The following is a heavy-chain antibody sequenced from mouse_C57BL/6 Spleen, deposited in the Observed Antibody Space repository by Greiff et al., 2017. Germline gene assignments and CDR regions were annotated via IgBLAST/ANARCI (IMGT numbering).Heavy chain of an antibody. Sequence: VQLQQPGAELVKPGASVKMSCKASGYTFTSYWITWVKQRPGQGLEWIGDIYPGSGSTNYNEKFKSKATLTVDTSSRTAYMQLSSLTSEDSAGYYCARGGFAMDYWGQGTSVTVSS. CDR1: GYTFTSYW. CDR2: IYPGSGST. V-gene: IGHV1-55*01. J-gene: IGHJ4*01. CDR3: ARGGFAMDY.